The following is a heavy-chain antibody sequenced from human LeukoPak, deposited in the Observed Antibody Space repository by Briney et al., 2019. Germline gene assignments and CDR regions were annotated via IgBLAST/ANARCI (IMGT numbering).Heavy chain of an antibody. CDR1: GFTFNNYP. CDR3: AREAPPGSFDY. J-gene: IGHJ4*02. Sequence: GGSLRLSCAASGFTFNNYPMHWVRQAREKGLESVSAISGSGGSMYYANSVRGRFTISRDNSNNTLYLQMGSLRAEDTAVYYCAREAPPGSFDYWGQGTLATVSS. V-gene: IGHV3-64*01. D-gene: IGHD6-6*01. CDR2: ISGSGGSM.